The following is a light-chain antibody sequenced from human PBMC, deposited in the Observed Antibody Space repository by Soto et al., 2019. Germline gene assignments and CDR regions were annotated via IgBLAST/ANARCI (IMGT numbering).Light chain of an antibody. J-gene: IGKJ1*01. Sequence: EVVLTQSPGTLSLSPGERATLSCRASQSVASRNLAWYQQKPGQAPRLLIYDASTRATGIPARFSGSGSGTEFTLTTSSLQSGDFALYYCQEYNNWPRTFGPGTKGDIK. V-gene: IGKV3-15*01. CDR1: QSVASRN. CDR3: QEYNNWPRT. CDR2: DAS.